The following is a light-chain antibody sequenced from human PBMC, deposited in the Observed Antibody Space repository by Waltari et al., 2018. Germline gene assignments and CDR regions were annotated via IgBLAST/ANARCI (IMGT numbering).Light chain of an antibody. CDR1: GSNIGTSS. Sequence: QSVLTQPPSACATAGQRGAISGSGRGSNIGTSSVNEYQQVPGTAPKLVIYGNNQRPPGVPDRISGSKSGSSGSLAISWLPSEDEADYYCSSWDGSLNGVVFGGGTRLTVL. CDR3: SSWDGSLNGVV. CDR2: GNN. V-gene: IGLV1-44*01. J-gene: IGLJ2*01.